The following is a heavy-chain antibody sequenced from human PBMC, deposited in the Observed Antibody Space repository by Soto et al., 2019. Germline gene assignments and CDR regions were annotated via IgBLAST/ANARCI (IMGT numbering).Heavy chain of an antibody. D-gene: IGHD3-22*01. J-gene: IGHJ6*02. V-gene: IGHV3-48*02. CDR2: ITSTSITI. CDR3: ARDISYDSSGYQMRYYGMDV. CDR1: GFTFSSYD. Sequence: GGPLRLSGAAPGFTFSSYDMNWVRQAPGKGLEWVSYITSTSITIYYADSVKGRFTISRDNAKNSLYLQMTSLRDEDTAVYYCARDISYDSSGYQMRYYGMDVWGQGTTVTVSS.